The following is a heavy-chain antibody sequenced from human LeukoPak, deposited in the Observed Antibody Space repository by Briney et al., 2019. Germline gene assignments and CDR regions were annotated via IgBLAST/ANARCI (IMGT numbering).Heavy chain of an antibody. D-gene: IGHD3-3*01. V-gene: IGHV3-23*01. J-gene: IGHJ4*02. CDR3: ARDPGVVAFHYLDY. Sequence: GGSLRLSCAASGFTFSTYAMTWVRQAPGKGLEWVSGLSGSGSTTYYADSVKGRFTISRDNSKNTVYLQMNNLSADDTAVYYCARDPGVVAFHYLDYWGQGTLVTVSA. CDR1: GFTFSTYA. CDR2: LSGSGSTT.